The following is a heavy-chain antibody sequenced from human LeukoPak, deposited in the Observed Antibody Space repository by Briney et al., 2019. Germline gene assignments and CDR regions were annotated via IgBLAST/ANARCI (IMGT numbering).Heavy chain of an antibody. CDR1: GYTFTSYD. CDR2: MNPNSGNT. J-gene: IGHJ4*02. V-gene: IGHV1-8*01. D-gene: IGHD4-17*01. CDR3: AGLSVTDYVFGY. Sequence: ASVKVSCKASGYTFTSYDINWVRQATGQGLEWMGWMNPNSGNTGYAQKFQGRVTMTRNTSISTAYMELSSLRSEDTAVYYCAGLSVTDYVFGYWGQGTLVTVSS.